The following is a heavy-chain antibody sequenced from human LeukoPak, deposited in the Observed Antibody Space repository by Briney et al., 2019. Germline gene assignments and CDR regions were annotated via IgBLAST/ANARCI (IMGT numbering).Heavy chain of an antibody. J-gene: IGHJ3*02. CDR2: IYYSGST. CDR3: ATQADVDTAMVMAPVVDAFDI. V-gene: IGHV4-39*07. D-gene: IGHD5-18*01. CDR1: GGSISSSSYY. Sequence: KPSETLSLTCTVSGGSISSSSYYWGWIRQPPGKGLEWIGSIYYSGSTYYNPSLKSRVTVSVDTSKNQFSLKLSSVTAADTAVYYCATQADVDTAMVMAPVVDAFDIWGQGTMVTVSS.